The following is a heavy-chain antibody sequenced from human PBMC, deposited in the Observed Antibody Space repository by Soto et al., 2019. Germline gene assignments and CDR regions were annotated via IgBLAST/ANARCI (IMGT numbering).Heavy chain of an antibody. J-gene: IGHJ6*03. D-gene: IGHD3-3*01. CDR1: GFTFSSYG. CDR2: ISYDGSNK. CDR3: AKQPGITILSYYYYMDV. V-gene: IGHV3-30*18. Sequence: GGSLRLSCAASGFTFSSYGMHWVRQAPGKGLEWVAVISYDGSNKYYADSVKGRFTISRDNSKNTLYLQMNSLRAEDTAVYYCAKQPGITILSYYYYMDVWGKGTTVTVSS.